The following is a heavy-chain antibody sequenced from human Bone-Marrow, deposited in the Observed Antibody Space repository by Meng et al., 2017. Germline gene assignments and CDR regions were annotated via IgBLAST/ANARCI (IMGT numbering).Heavy chain of an antibody. CDR2: IKQDGSEK. CDR3: ARRRLWFGELSYFDY. J-gene: IGHJ4*02. D-gene: IGHD3-10*01. CDR1: GFTFSNFV. V-gene: IGHV3-7*01. Sequence: GGSLRLSCTASGFTFSNFVIHWVRQAPGKGLEWVANIKQDGSEKYYVDSVKGRFTISRDNAKNSLYLQMNSLRAEDTAVYYCARRRLWFGELSYFDYWGQGTRVTVSS.